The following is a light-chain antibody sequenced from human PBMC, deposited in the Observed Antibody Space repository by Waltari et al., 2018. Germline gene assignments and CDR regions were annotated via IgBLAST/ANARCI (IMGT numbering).Light chain of an antibody. Sequence: DIQMTQSPSSVSASVGDRVTIACRGSQEINNGLVWYQQKPGKAPKRLIYVASSLETGVPARCSGSGSGADFTLTITSLQPDDFATYYCQQGRSLPLTFGGGTRVDI. CDR2: VAS. CDR3: QQGRSLPLT. CDR1: QEINNG. J-gene: IGKJ4*01. V-gene: IGKV1-12*01.